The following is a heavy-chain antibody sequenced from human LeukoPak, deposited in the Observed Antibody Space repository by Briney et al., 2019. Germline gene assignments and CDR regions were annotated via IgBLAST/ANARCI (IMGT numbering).Heavy chain of an antibody. CDR1: TFTFSNAW. Sequence: GGSLRLSCAASTFTFSNAWMSWVRQAPGKGVEYVSAISGSGDITYYADSVKGRFTISRDNSKNTLYLQMSSLTPEDAAVYYCVGDGMAVAGTAPLDYWGQGILVTVSS. CDR3: VGDGMAVAGTAPLDY. J-gene: IGHJ4*02. CDR2: ISGSGDIT. D-gene: IGHD6-19*01. V-gene: IGHV3-64D*09.